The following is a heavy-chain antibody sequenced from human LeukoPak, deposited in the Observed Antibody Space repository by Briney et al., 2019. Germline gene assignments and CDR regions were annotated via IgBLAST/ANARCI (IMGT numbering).Heavy chain of an antibody. V-gene: IGHV3-21*01. Sequence: GGSLRLSCPASGFTFTSYTMNWVRQAPAKGLAWVSSISSTSSYIYYTDSVKGRFTISRDNAKNSLYLQMNSLRAEDTAVYYCARVAGYCSSTSNCYSDYWGQGTLVTVSS. CDR2: ISSTSSYI. CDR3: ARVAGYCSSTSNCYSDY. D-gene: IGHD2-2*01. J-gene: IGHJ4*02. CDR1: GFTFTSYT.